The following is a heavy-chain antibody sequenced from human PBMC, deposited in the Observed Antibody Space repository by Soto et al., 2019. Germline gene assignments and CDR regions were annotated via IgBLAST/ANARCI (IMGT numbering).Heavy chain of an antibody. CDR1: GYTLTRYC. D-gene: IGHD2-2*01. J-gene: IGHJ5*02. V-gene: IGHV1-46*01. CDR2: INPNSGST. Sequence: ASVKVSCQASGYTLTRYCIHWVRQAPGQGLEWMGIINPNSGSTSYAQKFQDRVTMTRDTSTSTVYMELSSLRSEETAVYYCARDILVAPNARGCFDPWGQGTLVTVSS. CDR3: ARDILVAPNARGCFDP.